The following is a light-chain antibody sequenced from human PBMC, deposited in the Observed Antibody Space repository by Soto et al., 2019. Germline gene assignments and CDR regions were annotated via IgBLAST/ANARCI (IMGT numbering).Light chain of an antibody. CDR2: GAS. CDR1: QSVNSH. CDR3: QQYNNWLWT. V-gene: IGKV3-15*01. J-gene: IGKJ1*01. Sequence: EIVMTQSPATLSVSPGERATISCRASQSVNSHLAWYQQRPGQAPRLLIYGASTRATGVPGRFSGSGYGTEFTLTINSLQSEDFAVYYCQQYNNWLWTFGQGTKVDI.